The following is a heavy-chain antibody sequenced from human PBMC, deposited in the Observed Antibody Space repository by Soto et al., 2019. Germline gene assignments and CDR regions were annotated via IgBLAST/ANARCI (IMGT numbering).Heavy chain of an antibody. V-gene: IGHV3-49*03. CDR3: TRDLGDYDILTGYYIGVYFDY. CDR1: GFTFGDYA. Sequence: GGSLRLSCTASGFTFGDYAMSWFRQAPGKGLEWVGFIRSKAYGGTTEYAASVKGRFTISRDDSKSIACLQMNSLKTEDTAVYYCTRDLGDYDILTGYYIGVYFDYWGQGTLVTVSS. J-gene: IGHJ4*02. D-gene: IGHD3-9*01. CDR2: IRSKAYGGTT.